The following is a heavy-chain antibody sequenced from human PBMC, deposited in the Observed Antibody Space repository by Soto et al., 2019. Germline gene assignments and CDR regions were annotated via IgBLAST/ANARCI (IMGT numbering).Heavy chain of an antibody. CDR3: ARGLRDCSSTSCYIAFGFYYYYGMDV. Sequence: ASVKVSCKASGYTFTSYGISWVRQAPGQGLEWMGWISAYNGNTNYAQKLQGRVTMTTDTSTSTAYMKLRSLRSDDTAVYYCARGLRDCSSTSCYIAFGFYYYYGMDVWGQGTTVTVS. J-gene: IGHJ6*02. D-gene: IGHD2-2*02. V-gene: IGHV1-18*04. CDR1: GYTFTSYG. CDR2: ISAYNGNT.